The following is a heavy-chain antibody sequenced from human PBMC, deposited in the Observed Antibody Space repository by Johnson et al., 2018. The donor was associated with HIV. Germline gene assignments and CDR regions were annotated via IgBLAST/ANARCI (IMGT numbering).Heavy chain of an antibody. J-gene: IGHJ3*02. CDR3: AREARIVVVEPSDAFDI. D-gene: IGHD3-22*01. V-gene: IGHV3-66*01. CDR1: GFTVISNY. Sequence: VLLVESWGGVVQPGRSLRLSCAASGFTVISNYMSWVRQAPGKGLEWVSVIYSGGNTYYADSVKGRFTISRDNSKNTLSLQMNSLRVEDTAVYYCAREARIVVVEPSDAFDIWGQGTMVTVSS. CDR2: IYSGGNT.